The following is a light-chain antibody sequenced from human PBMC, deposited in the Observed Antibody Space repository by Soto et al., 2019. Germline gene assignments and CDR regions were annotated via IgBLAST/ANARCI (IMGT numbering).Light chain of an antibody. CDR3: RQYSSSPPWT. J-gene: IGKJ1*01. CDR1: QSVSSSY. CDR2: GAS. V-gene: IGKV3-20*01. Sequence: EIVLTQSPGTLSLSPGERATLSCRASQSVSSSYLAWYQQKPGQAPRLLIYGASSRPTGIPDRFSGSGSGTDFTLTISKLEPEDFAVYYCRQYSSSPPWTFGQGTKVEIK.